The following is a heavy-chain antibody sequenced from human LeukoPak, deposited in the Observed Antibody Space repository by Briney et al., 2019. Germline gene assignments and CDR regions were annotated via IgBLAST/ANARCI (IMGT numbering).Heavy chain of an antibody. CDR3: ARVPERGMYYFDY. Sequence: ASVKVSCKASGYSFTDYYMHWVRQAPGQGLEWMGWSNPSSGGTHYAQKFQGRVTMTRDTSISTAYMELSRLRSDDTAVYYCARVPERGMYYFDYWGQGTLVTVSS. D-gene: IGHD1-26*01. CDR1: GYSFTDYY. CDR2: SNPSSGGT. J-gene: IGHJ4*02. V-gene: IGHV1-2*02.